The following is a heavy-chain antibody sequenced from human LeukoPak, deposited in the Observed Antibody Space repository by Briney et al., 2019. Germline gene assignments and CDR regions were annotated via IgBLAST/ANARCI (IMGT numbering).Heavy chain of an antibody. CDR1: GFTFNPYA. Sequence: PGGSLRLSCAASGFTFNPYAMNWVRQAPGKGLEWVSAISDSGGSTYYADSVKGRFTISRDNSKNTVYLQIHRLRAEDTAVYYCAKGKGSSSSSIDWWGQGTLVTVSS. CDR2: ISDSGGST. CDR3: AKGKGSSSSSIDW. V-gene: IGHV3-23*01. D-gene: IGHD2-15*01. J-gene: IGHJ4*02.